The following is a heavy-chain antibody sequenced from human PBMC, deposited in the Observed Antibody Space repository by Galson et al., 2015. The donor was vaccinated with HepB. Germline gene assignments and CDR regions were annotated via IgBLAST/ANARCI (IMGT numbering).Heavy chain of an antibody. D-gene: IGHD3-22*01. V-gene: IGHV1-69*04. CDR2: IIPILGIA. CDR1: EGTFSSYA. CDR3: ARDSYYYDSSGYTPGYYFDY. Sequence: SVKVSCKASEGTFSSYAISWVRQAPGQGLEWMGRIIPILGIANYAQKFQGRVTITADKSTSTAYMELSSLRSEDTAVYYCARDSYYYDSSGYTPGYYFDYWGQGTLVTVSS. J-gene: IGHJ4*02.